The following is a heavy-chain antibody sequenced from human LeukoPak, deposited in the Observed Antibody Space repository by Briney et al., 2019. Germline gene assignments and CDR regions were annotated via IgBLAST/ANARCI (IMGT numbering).Heavy chain of an antibody. J-gene: IGHJ4*02. Sequence: ASVKVSCKVSGYTLTELSMHWVRQAPGKGLEWMGGFDPEDGETIYAQKFQGRVTMTEDTSTDTAYMELSSLRSEDTAVYYCATDPGYSSSFFGWGQGTLVTVSS. CDR1: GYTLTELS. V-gene: IGHV1-24*01. CDR2: FDPEDGET. CDR3: ATDPGYSSSFFG. D-gene: IGHD6-13*01.